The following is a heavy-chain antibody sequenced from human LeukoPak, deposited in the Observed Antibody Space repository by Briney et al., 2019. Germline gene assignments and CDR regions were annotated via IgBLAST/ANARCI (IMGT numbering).Heavy chain of an antibody. CDR3: AKGLDYYGSGSYDQ. CDR1: GFTFSTYA. D-gene: IGHD3-10*01. Sequence: GESLRLSCAASGFTFSTYAMTWVRQAPGKGLEWVSTVGAGGRTTYYADSVRGRFTISRDNSKNTLYLQMNTLRAEDTALYYCAKGLDYYGSGSYDQWGQGTLVTVSS. J-gene: IGHJ4*02. CDR2: VGAGGRTT. V-gene: IGHV3-23*01.